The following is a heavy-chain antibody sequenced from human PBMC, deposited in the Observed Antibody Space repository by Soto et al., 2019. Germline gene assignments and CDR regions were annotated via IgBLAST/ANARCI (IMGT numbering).Heavy chain of an antibody. J-gene: IGHJ5*02. Sequence: SVKVSCKASGGTFSSYTISWVRQAPGQGLEWMGRIIPILGIANYAQKFQGRVTITADKSTSTAYMELSSLRSEDTAVYYCARDTRIAVAGTSNWFDPWGQGTLVTVSS. CDR2: IIPILGIA. CDR3: ARDTRIAVAGTSNWFDP. D-gene: IGHD6-19*01. V-gene: IGHV1-69*04. CDR1: GGTFSSYT.